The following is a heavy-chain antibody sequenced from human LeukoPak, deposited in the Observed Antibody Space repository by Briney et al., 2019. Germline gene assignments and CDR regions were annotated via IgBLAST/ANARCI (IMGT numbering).Heavy chain of an antibody. J-gene: IGHJ4*02. CDR3: ARASYYDSSGYYSDEPFDY. CDR1: GFTFSSYS. D-gene: IGHD3-22*01. Sequence: GGSLGLSCAASGFTFSSYSMNWVRQAPGKGLEWVSSISSSSSYIYYADSVKGRFTISRDNAKNSLYLQMNSLRAEDTAVYYCARASYYDSSGYYSDEPFDYWGQGTLVTVSS. V-gene: IGHV3-21*01. CDR2: ISSSSSYI.